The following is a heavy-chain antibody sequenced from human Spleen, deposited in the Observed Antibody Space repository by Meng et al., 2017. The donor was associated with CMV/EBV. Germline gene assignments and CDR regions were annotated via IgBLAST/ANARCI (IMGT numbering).Heavy chain of an antibody. CDR3: AAGIVVIAAADEAFDI. CDR1: GFTFTSSA. CDR2: IVVGSGNT. D-gene: IGHD6-13*01. V-gene: IGHV1-58*01. Sequence: SVKVSCKASGFTFTSSAVQWVRQARGQRLEWIGWIVVGSGNTNYAQKFQERVTITRDMSTSTAYMELSSLRSEDTAVYYCAAGIVVIAAADEAFDIWGQGTMVTVSS. J-gene: IGHJ3*02.